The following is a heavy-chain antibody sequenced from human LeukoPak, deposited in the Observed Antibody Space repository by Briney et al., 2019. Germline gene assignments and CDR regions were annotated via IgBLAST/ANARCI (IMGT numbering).Heavy chain of an antibody. V-gene: IGHV4-59*01. CDR2: IYYSGST. Sequence: SETLSLTCTVSGGSTSSYYWSRIRQPPGKGLEWIGYIYYSGSTNYNPSLKSRVTISVDTSKNQFSLKLSSVTAADTAVYYCARVYDSSGFYYEAFNIWGQGTMVTVSS. D-gene: IGHD3-22*01. J-gene: IGHJ3*02. CDR1: GGSTSSYY. CDR3: ARVYDSSGFYYEAFNI.